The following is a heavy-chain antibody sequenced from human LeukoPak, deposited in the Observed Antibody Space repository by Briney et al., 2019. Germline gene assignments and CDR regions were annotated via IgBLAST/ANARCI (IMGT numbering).Heavy chain of an antibody. V-gene: IGHV3-23*01. CDR1: GFTFSDYY. J-gene: IGHJ4*02. CDR2: ISGSGGST. D-gene: IGHD6-19*01. CDR3: AKDRDSGGWYYFDY. Sequence: PGGSLRLSCAASGFTFSDYYMTWIRQAPGKGLEWVSAISGSGGSTYYADSVKGRFTISRDNSKNTLYLQMNSLRAEDTAVYYCAKDRDSGGWYYFDYWGQGTLVTVSS.